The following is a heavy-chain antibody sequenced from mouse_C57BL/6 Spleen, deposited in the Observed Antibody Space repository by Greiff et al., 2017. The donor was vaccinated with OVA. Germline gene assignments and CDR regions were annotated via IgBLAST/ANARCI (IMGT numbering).Heavy chain of an antibody. CDR2: IDPSDSET. Sequence: VQLQQPGAELVRPGSSVKLSCKASGYTFTSYWMHWVKQRPIQGLEWIGNIDPSDSETHYNQKFKDKATLTVDKSSSTAYMQLSSLTSEDSAVYYCARSGGIYYDYDGFAYWGQGTLVTVSA. V-gene: IGHV1-52*01. CDR3: ARSGGIYYDYDGFAY. J-gene: IGHJ3*01. CDR1: GYTFTSYW. D-gene: IGHD2-4*01.